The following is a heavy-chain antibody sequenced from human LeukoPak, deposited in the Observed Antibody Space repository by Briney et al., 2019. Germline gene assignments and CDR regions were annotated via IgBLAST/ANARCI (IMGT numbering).Heavy chain of an antibody. J-gene: IGHJ3*02. CDR3: ARDSSGADAFDI. V-gene: IGHV3-48*04. CDR1: GFTFSSHS. Sequence: PGGSLRLSCAASGFTFSSHSMNWVRQAPGKGLEWVSYISSSSSTIYYADSVKGRFTISRDNAKNSLYLQMNSLRAEDTAVYYCARDSSGADAFDIWGQGTMVTVSS. CDR2: ISSSSSTI. D-gene: IGHD3-22*01.